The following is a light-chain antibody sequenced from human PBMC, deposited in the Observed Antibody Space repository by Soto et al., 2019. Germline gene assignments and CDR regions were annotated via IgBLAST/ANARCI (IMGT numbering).Light chain of an antibody. CDR2: GNS. Sequence: QPVLTQPPSVSGAPGQRVTISCTGSSSNIGAGYDVHWYQQLPGTAPKLLIYGNSNRPSGVPDRFYGSKSGTSASLAITGLQAEDEADYYCQSYDSSLSGLFGGGTKLTVL. CDR1: SSNIGAGYD. V-gene: IGLV1-40*01. J-gene: IGLJ2*01. CDR3: QSYDSSLSGL.